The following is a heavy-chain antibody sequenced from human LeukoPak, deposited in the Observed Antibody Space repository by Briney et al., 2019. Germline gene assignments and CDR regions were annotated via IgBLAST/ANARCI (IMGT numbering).Heavy chain of an antibody. CDR2: IIPIFGTT. CDR1: GGTFSSYA. J-gene: IGHJ4*02. D-gene: IGHD3-10*01. Sequence: ASVRVSCKASGGTFSSYAISWVRQAPGQGLEWMGGIIPIFGTTNYAQKFQGRVTITADESTSTAYMELSSLRSEDTAVYYCARTYGSGSYPGPFNYWGRGTLVTVSS. V-gene: IGHV1-69*13. CDR3: ARTYGSGSYPGPFNY.